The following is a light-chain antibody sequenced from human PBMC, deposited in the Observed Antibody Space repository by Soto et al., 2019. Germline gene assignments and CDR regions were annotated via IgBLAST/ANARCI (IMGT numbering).Light chain of an antibody. V-gene: IGKV3-20*01. CDR3: QQYAGSPPYT. CDR2: GAS. CDR1: QSVSSSY. Sequence: EIVLTQSPDTLSLSPGERATLSCRASQSVSSSYLAWYQQKPGQAPRLLIYGASSRATGIPDRFSGSGSGTDFTLTISRLEPEDFAVYYCQQYAGSPPYTFGQGTNLEIK. J-gene: IGKJ2*01.